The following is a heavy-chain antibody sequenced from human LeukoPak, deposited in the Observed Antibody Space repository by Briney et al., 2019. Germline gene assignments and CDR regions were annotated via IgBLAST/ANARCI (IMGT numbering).Heavy chain of an antibody. Sequence: PGGSLRLSCAASGFTFSSYWMHWVRQAQGKGLVWVSHINGNGGSTSYAGSVKGRFTVSRDNAKNTLYLQMNSLRAEDTAVYYCARSWGSGSYYNEALGYFDLWGRGTLVTVSS. CDR1: GFTFSSYW. CDR2: INGNGGST. D-gene: IGHD3-10*01. V-gene: IGHV3-74*01. J-gene: IGHJ2*01. CDR3: ARSWGSGSYYNEALGYFDL.